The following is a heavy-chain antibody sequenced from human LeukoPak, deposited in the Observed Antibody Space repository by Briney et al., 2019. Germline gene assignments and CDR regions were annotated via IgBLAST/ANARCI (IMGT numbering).Heavy chain of an antibody. CDR1: GYSFTSYW. CDR3: ARQNYDILTGDIGGFDY. Sequence: AGESLKISCKGSGYSFTSYWIGWVRQMPGKGLEWMGIIYPGDSDTRYSPSFQGQVTISADKSISTAYLQWSSLKASDTAMYYCARQNYDILTGDIGGFDYWGQGTLVTVSS. V-gene: IGHV5-51*01. D-gene: IGHD3-9*01. CDR2: IYPGDSDT. J-gene: IGHJ4*02.